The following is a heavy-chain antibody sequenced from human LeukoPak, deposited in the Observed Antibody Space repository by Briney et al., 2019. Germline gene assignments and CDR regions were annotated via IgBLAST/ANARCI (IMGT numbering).Heavy chain of an antibody. J-gene: IGHJ4*02. V-gene: IGHV4-59*01. Sequence: SETLSLTCTVSGGSISSYYWSWIRQPPGKGLEWIGYIYYSGSTNYNPSLKSRVTISVDTSKNQFSLKLSSVTAADTAVYYCARDYLRGSYSLYYFDYWGQGTLVTVSS. CDR3: ARDYLRGSYSLYYFDY. CDR2: IYYSGST. D-gene: IGHD1-26*01. CDR1: GGSISSYY.